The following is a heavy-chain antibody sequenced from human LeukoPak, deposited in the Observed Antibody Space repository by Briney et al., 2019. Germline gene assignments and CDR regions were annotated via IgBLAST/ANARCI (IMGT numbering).Heavy chain of an antibody. CDR3: ARGSKQQLAILDC. D-gene: IGHD6-13*01. CDR1: GGSLSGYY. J-gene: IGHJ4*02. Sequence: PSETLSLTCAVYGGSLSGYYWNWIRQPPGKGLEWIGEVHDGGSTNYNPSLKSRVTISLDTPKNQFSLRLNSVTAADTAVYYCARGSKQQLAILDCWGQGTLVSVSS. V-gene: IGHV4-34*01. CDR2: VHDGGST.